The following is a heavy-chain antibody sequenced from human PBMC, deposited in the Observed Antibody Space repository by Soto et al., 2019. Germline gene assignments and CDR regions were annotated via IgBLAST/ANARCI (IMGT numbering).Heavy chain of an antibody. CDR3: AREVGAPSGWLDP. CDR2: ISARGGLK. J-gene: IGHJ5*02. D-gene: IGHD1-26*01. V-gene: IGHV3-23*01. Sequence: EVQLSESGGDLRQPGGSLRPPFAASGFTFTNYAMTWVRQTPGKGLEWVSGISARGGLKYYANSVQGRFTVSKDNSKNILYLQMDNLGDGDTALYYCAREVGAPSGWLDPWGQGTQVTVSS. CDR1: GFTFTNYA.